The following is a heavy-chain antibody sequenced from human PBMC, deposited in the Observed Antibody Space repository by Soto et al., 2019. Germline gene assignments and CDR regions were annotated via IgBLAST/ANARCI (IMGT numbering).Heavy chain of an antibody. CDR2: IGTVGDT. Sequence: EVQLVESGGGLVQPGGSLRLSCAASGFTLSRYDMHWVRQATGKGLEWVSAIGTVGDTYYPGSVKGRFTISRDNAKNSLYLQMNSRRAGYTAVYYCARVPTVTAGVGYYYGMDVWGQGTTVTVSS. D-gene: IGHD4-17*01. CDR3: ARVPTVTAGVGYYYGMDV. V-gene: IGHV3-13*01. J-gene: IGHJ6*02. CDR1: GFTLSRYD.